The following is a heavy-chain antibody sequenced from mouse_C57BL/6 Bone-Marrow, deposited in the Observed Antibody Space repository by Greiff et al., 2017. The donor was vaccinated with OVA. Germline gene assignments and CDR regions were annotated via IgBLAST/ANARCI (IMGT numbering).Heavy chain of an antibody. D-gene: IGHD1-1*01. CDR1: GYTFTSYW. CDR2: IHPNSGST. Sequence: QVQLQQPGAELVKPGASVKLSCKASGYTFTSYWMHWVKQRPGQGLEWIGMIHPNSGSTNYNEKFKSKATLTVDKSSSTAYMQLSSLTSEDSAVYYCAREGHYYGSSHWYVYVGGRGTAVTVTA. J-gene: IGHJ1*03. V-gene: IGHV1-64*01. CDR3: AREGHYYGSSHWYVYV.